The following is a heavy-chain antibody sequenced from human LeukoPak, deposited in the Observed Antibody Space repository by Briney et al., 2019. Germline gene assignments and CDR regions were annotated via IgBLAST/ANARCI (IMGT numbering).Heavy chain of an antibody. CDR1: GGSISGYY. V-gene: IGHV4-59*01. CDR2: IYYSGST. Sequence: SETLSLTCTVSGGSISGYYWSWIRQPPGKGLEWIGYIYYSGSTNYNPSLKSRVTISVDTSKNQFSLKLSSVTAADTAVYYCARASSITIFGGFDYWGQGTLVTVSS. D-gene: IGHD3-3*01. J-gene: IGHJ4*02. CDR3: ARASSITIFGGFDY.